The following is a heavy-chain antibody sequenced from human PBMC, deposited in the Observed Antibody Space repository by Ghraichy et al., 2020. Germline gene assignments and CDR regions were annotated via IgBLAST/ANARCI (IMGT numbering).Heavy chain of an antibody. V-gene: IGHV6-1*01. CDR3: ARQEKDCENYGGIAS. CDR2: TYYRSKWYS. D-gene: IGHD3-16*01. CDR1: GDSVSSSSAA. J-gene: IGHJ4*02. Sequence: SETLSLTCVISGDSVSSSSAAWIWIRQSPSRGLEWLGMTYYRSKWYSVYAMSVNSRAIISPDTSKNHFSLQLNSVTPEDTAVYYCARQEKDCENYGGIASWGQGTLVTVSS.